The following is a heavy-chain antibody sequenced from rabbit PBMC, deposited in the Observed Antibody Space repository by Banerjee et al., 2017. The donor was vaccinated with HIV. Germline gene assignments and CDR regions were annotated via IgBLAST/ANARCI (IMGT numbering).Heavy chain of an antibody. CDR1: GLDFSSSYW. Sequence: QSLEEYGGDLVKPGASLTLTCKASGLDFSSSYWICWVRQAPGKGLEWIACIDVSGGGRTYYASWAKGRFSVSKTSSTTVTLQMTSLTAADTATYFCARDRGFYSYDDYGDYISNLWGPGTLVTVS. V-gene: IGHV1S40*01. CDR3: ARDRGFYSYDDYGDYISNL. J-gene: IGHJ4*01. D-gene: IGHD2-1*01. CDR2: IDVSGGGRT.